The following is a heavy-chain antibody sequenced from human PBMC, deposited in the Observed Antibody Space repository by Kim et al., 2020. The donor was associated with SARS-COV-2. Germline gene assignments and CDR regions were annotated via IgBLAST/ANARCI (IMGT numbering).Heavy chain of an antibody. Sequence: YAASVKGRFTISRDNAKSTLDLQMNSLGPEDTAVYYCARGSGNCGFDSWGQGILVAVSS. D-gene: IGHD1-26*01. CDR3: ARGSGNCGFDS. V-gene: IGHV3-74*01. J-gene: IGHJ4*02.